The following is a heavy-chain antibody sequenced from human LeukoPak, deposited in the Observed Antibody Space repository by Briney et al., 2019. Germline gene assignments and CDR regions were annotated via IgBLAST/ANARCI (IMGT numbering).Heavy chain of an antibody. V-gene: IGHV1-2*02. J-gene: IGHJ3*02. CDR2: INPNSGGT. Sequence: ASVKVSCKSSGYTFTGYYMHWVRQAPGQGLEWMGWINPNSGGTNYAQKFLGRITMTRDTSISTAYMELSRPRCDDPAVYYCASATTYCGADCFPLDAFDIWGQGTMVTVSS. CDR1: GYTFTGYY. CDR3: ASATTYCGADCFPLDAFDI. D-gene: IGHD2-21*02.